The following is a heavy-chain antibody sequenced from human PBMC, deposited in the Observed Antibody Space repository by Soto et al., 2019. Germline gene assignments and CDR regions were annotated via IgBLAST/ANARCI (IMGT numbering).Heavy chain of an antibody. J-gene: IGHJ6*02. D-gene: IGHD2-2*01. V-gene: IGHV1-69*13. CDR2: IIPISGTA. CDR3: ARSQGSSTSLEIYYYYYYGMDV. Sequence: SVKVSCKASGGTFSSYAISWVRQAPGQGLEWMGGIIPISGTANYAQKFQGRVTITADESTSTAYMELSSLGSEDTAVYYCARSQGSSTSLEIYYYYYYGMDVWGQGTTVTISS. CDR1: GGTFSSYA.